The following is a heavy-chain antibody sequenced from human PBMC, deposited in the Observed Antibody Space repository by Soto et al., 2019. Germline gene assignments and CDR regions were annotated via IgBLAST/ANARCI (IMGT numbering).Heavy chain of an antibody. CDR2: FDPEDGET. V-gene: IGHV1-24*01. Sequence: ASVKVSCKVSGYTLTELSMHWVRQAPGKGLEWMGGFDPEDGETIYAQKFQGRVTMTEDTSTDTAYMELSSLRSEDTAVYYCATAPFLFRPTSDWGQGTLVTVSS. D-gene: IGHD3-16*01. J-gene: IGHJ4*02. CDR1: GYTLTELS. CDR3: ATAPFLFRPTSD.